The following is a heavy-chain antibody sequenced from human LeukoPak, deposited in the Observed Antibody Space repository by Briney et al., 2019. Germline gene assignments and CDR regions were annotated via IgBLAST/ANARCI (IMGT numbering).Heavy chain of an antibody. CDR1: GYTFTDYD. D-gene: IGHD4-17*01. J-gene: IGHJ1*01. CDR3: ARGSGYGDSPGLH. V-gene: IGHV1-2*06. Sequence: ASVKVSCKSSGYTFTDYDMRWVRQAPGQGLEWMGRINPDSGGANYAQKVQGRVIMTRDTSTSTAYMELNSLRSDDTAVYYCARGSGYGDSPGLHWGQGPLVTVSS. CDR2: INPDSGGA.